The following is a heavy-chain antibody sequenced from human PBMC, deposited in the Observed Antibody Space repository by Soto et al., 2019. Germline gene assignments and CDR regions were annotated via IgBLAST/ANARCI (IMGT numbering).Heavy chain of an antibody. CDR1: GYVFTSYW. CDR2: IYPSDSDT. D-gene: IGHD4-17*01. V-gene: IGHV5-51*01. Sequence: EVQLVQSGAEVKKPGESLKISCKGSGYVFTSYWIAWVRQMPGKGLEWMGLIYPSDSDTRYSPSFQGQATISADKSINSAYLQWGSLKASDTAMYYCARVYGKYFQHWGQGTPVTVSS. J-gene: IGHJ1*01. CDR3: ARVYGKYFQH.